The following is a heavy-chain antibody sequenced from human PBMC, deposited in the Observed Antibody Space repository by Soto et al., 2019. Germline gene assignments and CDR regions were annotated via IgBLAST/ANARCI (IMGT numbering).Heavy chain of an antibody. J-gene: IGHJ4*02. Sequence: GGSLRLSCAASAFTFSTYGMHWVRQAPGKGLEWVAVIWYDGSKEYYAESVKGRFTISKDNSKNTRYLQMNSLRAEDTAVYYCGRGLRFGELDYWGQGTLVTVSS. CDR3: GRGLRFGELDY. V-gene: IGHV3-33*01. CDR1: AFTFSTYG. D-gene: IGHD3-10*01. CDR2: IWYDGSKE.